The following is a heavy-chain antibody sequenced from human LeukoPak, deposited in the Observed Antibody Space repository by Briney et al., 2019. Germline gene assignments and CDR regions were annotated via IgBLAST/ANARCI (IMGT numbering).Heavy chain of an antibody. V-gene: IGHV7-4-1*02. D-gene: IGHD2-2*01. J-gene: IGHJ4*02. CDR2: INTDTRNP. CDR3: ARGRRYCSSTTCYGMYYSDY. CDR1: GYIFTEYA. Sequence: GASVKVSCKASGYIFTEYAVTWVRQAPGQGLEWMGWINTDTRNPNYAQDFTGRFVFSLDTSVSTAYLQISSLKPEDTAVYYCARGRRYCSSTTCYGMYYSDYWGQGTLVTVSS.